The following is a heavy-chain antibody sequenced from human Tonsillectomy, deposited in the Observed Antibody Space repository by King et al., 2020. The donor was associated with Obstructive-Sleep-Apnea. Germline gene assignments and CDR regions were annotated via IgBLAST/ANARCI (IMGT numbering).Heavy chain of an antibody. V-gene: IGHV4-59*01. CDR2: LFYPGRP. CDR1: GGSLRRSS. CDR3: ARSSKYQVLL. D-gene: IGHD5/OR15-5a*01. Sequence: PLPASGPGLVPPSAPLSLRCTVSGGSLRRSSWPWLRPPPGQGLAWLGSLFYPGRPYSTPSLKRRVTISLDTSKIPSSLTLTSVTATDTAVYYCARSSKYQVLLWGQGTLVTGSA. J-gene: IGHJ1*01.